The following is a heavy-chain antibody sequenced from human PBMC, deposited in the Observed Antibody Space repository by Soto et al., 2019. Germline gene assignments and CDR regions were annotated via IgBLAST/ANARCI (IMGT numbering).Heavy chain of an antibody. Sequence: ASVKVSCKASGYTFTGYYMHWVRQAPGQGLEWMGWINPNSGGTNYAQKFQGWVTMTRDTSISTAYMELSRLRSDDTAVYYCARGHVLLWFGELSTTRYYYYGMDVWGQGTTVTVS. CDR3: ARGHVLLWFGELSTTRYYYYGMDV. CDR1: GYTFTGYY. V-gene: IGHV1-2*04. D-gene: IGHD3-10*01. CDR2: INPNSGGT. J-gene: IGHJ6*02.